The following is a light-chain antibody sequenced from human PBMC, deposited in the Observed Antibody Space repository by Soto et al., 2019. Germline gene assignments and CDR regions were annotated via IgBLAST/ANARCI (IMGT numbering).Light chain of an antibody. CDR3: QHYDSSPPYT. CDR2: AAS. Sequence: PGERATLSCRASRSFASSYLGWYQQKPGQAPRLLIYAASTRATGIPDRFSGSGSATDFTLTISRLEPEDSAVYYCQHYDSSPPYTFGQGTRLEIK. CDR1: RSFASSY. J-gene: IGKJ5*01. V-gene: IGKV3-20*01.